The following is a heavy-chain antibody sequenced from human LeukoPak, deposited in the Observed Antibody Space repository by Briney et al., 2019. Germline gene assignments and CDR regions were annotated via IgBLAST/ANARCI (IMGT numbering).Heavy chain of an antibody. CDR1: GGSISSYY. V-gene: IGHV4-59*01. J-gene: IGHJ3*01. CDR3: AWDRWFGELSAAFDV. Sequence: SETLSLTCTVSGGSISSYYWSWIRQPPGKGLEWIGYIYYSGSTNYNPSLKSRVTISVDTSKNEFSLKLSSVTAADTAVYYCAWDRWFGELSAAFDVWGQGTMVTVSS. CDR2: IYYSGST. D-gene: IGHD3-10*01.